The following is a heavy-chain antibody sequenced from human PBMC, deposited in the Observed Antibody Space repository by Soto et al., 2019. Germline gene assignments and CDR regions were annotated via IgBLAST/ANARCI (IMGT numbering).Heavy chain of an antibody. D-gene: IGHD6-13*01. CDR3: ARVVAAAGAAYYGMDV. V-gene: IGHV1-2*04. CDR2: INPNSGGT. CDR1: GYTFTGYY. J-gene: IGHJ6*02. Sequence: ASVQVSCKASGYTFTGYYMHWVRQAPGQGLERMGWINPNSGGTNYAQKFQGWVTMTRDTSISTAYMELSRLRFDDTAVYYCARVVAAAGAAYYGMDVWGQGTTVTVSS.